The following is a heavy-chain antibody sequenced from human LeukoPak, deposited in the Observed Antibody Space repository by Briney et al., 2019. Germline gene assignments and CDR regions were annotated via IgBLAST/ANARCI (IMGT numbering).Heavy chain of an antibody. CDR3: ARVGAGFSGGYMDV. Sequence: SETLSLTCTVSGGSISSGSYYWSWIRQPAGKGLEWIGRIYTSGSTNYNPSLKSRVTISVDTSKNQFSLKLSSVTAADTAVYYCARVGAGFSGGYMDVWGKGTTVTISS. CDR2: IYTSGST. CDR1: GGSISSGSYY. V-gene: IGHV4-61*02. J-gene: IGHJ6*03. D-gene: IGHD1-26*01.